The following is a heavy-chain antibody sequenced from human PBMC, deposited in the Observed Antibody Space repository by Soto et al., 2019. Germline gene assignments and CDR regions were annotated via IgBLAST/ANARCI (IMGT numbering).Heavy chain of an antibody. CDR2: ISAYNGNA. CDR3: ASCAGGSGWYHYFDY. J-gene: IGHJ4*02. V-gene: IGHV1-18*01. CDR1: GYTFTSYG. Sequence: GASVKVSCKASGYTFTSYGISWVRQAPGQGLEWMGGISAYNGNANYAQKFQGRVTITADESTSTAYMELSSLRSEDTAVYYCASCAGGSGWYHYFDYWGQGTLVTVSS. D-gene: IGHD6-19*01.